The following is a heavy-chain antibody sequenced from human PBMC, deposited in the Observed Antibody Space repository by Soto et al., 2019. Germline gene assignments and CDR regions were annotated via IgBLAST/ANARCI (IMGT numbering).Heavy chain of an antibody. D-gene: IGHD3-16*01. J-gene: IGHJ5*02. V-gene: IGHV1-69*01. CDR3: ARVGDHTNP. CDR2: IIPMFGTT. Sequence: QVQLVQSGAEVQKPGSSVKVSCTASGRTFSRYAINWVRQAPGQGLEWMGGIIPMFGTTNYAQKFQGRITITADYSTSTVHMELTNLKSEDTAVYFCARVGDHTNPWGQGTLVTVSS. CDR1: GRTFSRYA.